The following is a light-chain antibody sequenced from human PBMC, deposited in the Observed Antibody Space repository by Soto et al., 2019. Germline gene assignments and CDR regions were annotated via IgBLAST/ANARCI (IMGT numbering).Light chain of an antibody. CDR1: QSIHTW. CDR3: QQYNDSFRYT. CDR2: EAS. V-gene: IGKV1-5*03. J-gene: IGKJ2*01. Sequence: DIQMTQSPSTLSASVGDRVTITCRASQSIHTWFAWYQQKPGTVPKLLIYEASTLESGVPSRFSGSRSGTEFTLTVSSLQPDDFATYYCQQYNDSFRYTFGQGTKVDIK.